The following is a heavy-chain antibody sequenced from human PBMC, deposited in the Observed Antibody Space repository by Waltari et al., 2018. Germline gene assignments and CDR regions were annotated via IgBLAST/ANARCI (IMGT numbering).Heavy chain of an antibody. Sequence: EVQLLESGGGLVQPGGSLSLSCVASVFPFSTYVMNWVRQAPGKGLEWVSSISDGSGIINYADSVKGRFTISRDNSKNTLYLQMNSLRAEDTAVYYCARGSGVDSWGQGTLVTISS. CDR2: ISDGSGII. D-gene: IGHD7-27*01. J-gene: IGHJ4*02. CDR1: VFPFSTYV. CDR3: ARGSGVDS. V-gene: IGHV3-23*01.